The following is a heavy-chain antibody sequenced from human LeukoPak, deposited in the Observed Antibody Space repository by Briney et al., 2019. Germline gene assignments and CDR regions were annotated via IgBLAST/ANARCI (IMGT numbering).Heavy chain of an antibody. V-gene: IGHV3-53*05. D-gene: IGHD6-13*01. CDR3: ARSVSSAWSPFDY. J-gene: IGHJ4*02. CDR1: GFTVSSNY. CDR2: IYSGGNT. Sequence: GGSLRLSCAASGFTVSSNYMSWSRKAPGKGLEGVSVIYSGGNTYYADSVKGRFTISRDNSKNTLYLQMNSLRAEDTAVYYCARSVSSAWSPFDYWGQGTLVTVSS.